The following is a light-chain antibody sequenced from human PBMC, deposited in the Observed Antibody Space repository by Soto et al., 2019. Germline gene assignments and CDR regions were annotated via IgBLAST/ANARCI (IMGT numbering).Light chain of an antibody. Sequence: DIKMYQSPSSVSAYIGDRVTITCRASLGISRRLAWYQQKPGKAPKLLIHTSSILQGGVPSRFSATGSETDFTLTICGLQPEDFAAYYCQQLRSYPTTFGGVTKVDI. CDR3: QQLRSYPTT. V-gene: IGKV1-12*01. J-gene: IGKJ4*01. CDR1: LGISRR. CDR2: TSS.